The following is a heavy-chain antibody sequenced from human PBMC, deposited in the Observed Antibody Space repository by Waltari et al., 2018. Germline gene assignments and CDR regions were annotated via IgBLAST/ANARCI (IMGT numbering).Heavy chain of an antibody. CDR3: ARVFGYYYYYMDV. V-gene: IGHV4-34*02. CDR1: GWSISGYH. J-gene: IGHJ6*03. CDR2: INDSGRT. Sequence: QVQLQQWGSGLLKPSETLSLTCDVSGWSISGYHWTWIRQTTGKGLEWIGEINDSGRTTYNPSLESRVTVSIDTANNQFSLRVRSVTAADTAVYYCARVFGYYYYYMDVWGKGTTVTISS. D-gene: IGHD3-3*01.